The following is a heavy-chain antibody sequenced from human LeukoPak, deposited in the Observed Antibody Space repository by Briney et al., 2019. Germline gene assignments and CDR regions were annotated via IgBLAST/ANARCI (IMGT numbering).Heavy chain of an antibody. Sequence: GGSLRLSCAASGFTFSSYAMNWVRQAPGKGLEWVSAISGSVVTAYYADSVQGRFTISRDNSKNTLYLQMNSLRAEDTAVYYCAEEGDTSVGNYFDYWGQGTLVTVSS. J-gene: IGHJ4*02. CDR2: ISGSVVTA. D-gene: IGHD3-22*01. V-gene: IGHV3-23*01. CDR3: AEEGDTSVGNYFDY. CDR1: GFTFSSYA.